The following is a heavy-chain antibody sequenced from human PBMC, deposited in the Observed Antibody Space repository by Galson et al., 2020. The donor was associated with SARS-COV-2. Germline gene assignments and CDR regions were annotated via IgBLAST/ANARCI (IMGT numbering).Heavy chain of an antibody. Sequence: QLGESLKISCAASGFTFSSYGMHWVRQAPGKGLEWVAVIWYDGSNKYYADSVKGRFTISRDNSKNTLYLQMNSLRAEDTAVYYCARDLAYGDYVDYWGQGTLVTVSS. CDR2: IWYDGSNK. D-gene: IGHD4-17*01. CDR1: GFTFSSYG. J-gene: IGHJ4*02. CDR3: ARDLAYGDYVDY. V-gene: IGHV3-33*01.